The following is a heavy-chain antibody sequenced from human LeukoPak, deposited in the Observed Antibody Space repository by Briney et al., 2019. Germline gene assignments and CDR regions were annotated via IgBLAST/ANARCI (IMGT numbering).Heavy chain of an antibody. CDR2: INCDGSST. CDR1: GFTFSSYW. CDR3: ARSAVAGRVSYFDY. J-gene: IGHJ4*02. V-gene: IGHV3-74*01. Sequence: PGGSLRLSCAASGFTFSSYWMHWVRQAPGKGLVWVSRINCDGSSTTYADSVKGRFTISRDNAKNTLYLQMNSLRAEDTAVYYCARSAVAGRVSYFDYWGQGTLVTVSS. D-gene: IGHD6-19*01.